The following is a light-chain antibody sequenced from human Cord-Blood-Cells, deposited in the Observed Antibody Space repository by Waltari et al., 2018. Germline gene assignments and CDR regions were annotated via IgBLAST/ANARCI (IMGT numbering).Light chain of an antibody. CDR1: RRDVGGYYY. V-gene: IGLV2-14*01. Sequence: QSALTQPASVSGSPGQSITISCTGTRRDVGGYYYVSWYQQHPGKAPKLMFYDVSNRPAGFSNLFSGSKSSNTASLTISWLQAEDEAYYYCSSYTSSSSWVFGGGTKLTVL. J-gene: IGLJ3*02. CDR3: SSYTSSSSWV. CDR2: DVS.